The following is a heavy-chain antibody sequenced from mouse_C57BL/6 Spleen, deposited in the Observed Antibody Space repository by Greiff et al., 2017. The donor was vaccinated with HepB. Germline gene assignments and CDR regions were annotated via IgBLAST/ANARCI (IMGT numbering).Heavy chain of an antibody. D-gene: IGHD2-1*01. J-gene: IGHJ1*03. Sequence: EVQLQESGPGLVKPSQSLSLTCSVTGYSITSGYYWNWIRQFPGNKLEWMGYISYDGSNNYNPSLKNRISITRDTSKNQFFLKLNSVTTEDTATYYCARGLYGNYPYWYFDVWGTGTTVTVSS. CDR1: GYSITSGYY. CDR2: ISYDGSN. V-gene: IGHV3-6*01. CDR3: ARGLYGNYPYWYFDV.